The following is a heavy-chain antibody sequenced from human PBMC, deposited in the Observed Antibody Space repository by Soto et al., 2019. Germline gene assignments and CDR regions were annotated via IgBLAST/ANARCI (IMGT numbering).Heavy chain of an antibody. CDR3: ATSQGSSTSLEIYYYYYYGMDV. CDR1: GGTFSSYA. V-gene: IGHV1-69*01. Sequence: QVQLVQSGAEVKKPGSSVKVSCKASGGTFSSYAISWVRQAPGQGLEWMGGIIPISGTANYAQKFQGRVTITADESMSTVYMELSSRRSEVTAVYFCATSQGSSTSLEIYYYYYYGMDVWGQGTTVTVSS. CDR2: IIPISGTA. D-gene: IGHD2-2*01. J-gene: IGHJ6*02.